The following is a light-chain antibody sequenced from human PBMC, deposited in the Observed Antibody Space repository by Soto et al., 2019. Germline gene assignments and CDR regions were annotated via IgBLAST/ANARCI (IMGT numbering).Light chain of an antibody. CDR2: DAS. Sequence: EIVLTQSPGTLSLSPGERATLSCRASKIFRSGKLPWYQQKPGQAPRLFIYDASTRATGIPDRFSGSGFGTDFTLTISRLEPEDFAVYHCQVYGSSPPWTFGQGTKVEVK. CDR3: QVYGSSPPWT. CDR1: KIFRSGK. V-gene: IGKV3-20*01. J-gene: IGKJ1*01.